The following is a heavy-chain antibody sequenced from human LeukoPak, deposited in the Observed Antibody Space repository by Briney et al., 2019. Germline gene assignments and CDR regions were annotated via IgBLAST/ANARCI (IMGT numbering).Heavy chain of an antibody. Sequence: SETLSLTCTVSGGSISSFYWSWIRQPPGKGLEWIGYIYYSGRTDSNPSLKSRVTISIDTSKNQFSLRLSSVTAADTAVYFCARNRYFDWLEFDYWGQGILVTVSS. D-gene: IGHD3-9*01. CDR2: IYYSGRT. CDR1: GGSISSFY. J-gene: IGHJ4*02. CDR3: ARNRYFDWLEFDY. V-gene: IGHV4-59*08.